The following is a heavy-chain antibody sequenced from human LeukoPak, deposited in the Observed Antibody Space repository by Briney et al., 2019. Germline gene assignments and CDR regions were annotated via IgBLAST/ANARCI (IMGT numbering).Heavy chain of an antibody. V-gene: IGHV3-21*01. J-gene: IGHJ4*02. CDR1: GFTFSSYS. D-gene: IGHD3-10*01. CDR2: ISSSSSYI. Sequence: GGSLRLSCAASGFTFSSYSMNWVRQAPGKGLEWVSSISSSSSYIYYADSVKGRFTISRDNAKNSLYLQMNSLRAEDTAVYYSARNLPSNYYGSGSYYTAIDYWGQGTLVTVSS. CDR3: ARNLPSNYYGSGSYYTAIDY.